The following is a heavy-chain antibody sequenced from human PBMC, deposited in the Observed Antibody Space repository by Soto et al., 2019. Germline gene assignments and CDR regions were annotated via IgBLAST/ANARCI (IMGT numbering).Heavy chain of an antibody. J-gene: IGHJ6*03. V-gene: IGHV4-59*08. CDR3: ARLSPHDYGDYVDYYYYMDV. CDR2: IYYSGST. CDR1: GGSISSYY. Sequence: SETLSLTCTVSGGSISSYYWSWIRQPPGKGLEWIGYIYYSGSTNYNPSLKSRVTISVDTSKNQFSLKLSSVTAADTAVYYCARLSPHDYGDYVDYYYYMDVWGKGTTVTVSS. D-gene: IGHD4-17*01.